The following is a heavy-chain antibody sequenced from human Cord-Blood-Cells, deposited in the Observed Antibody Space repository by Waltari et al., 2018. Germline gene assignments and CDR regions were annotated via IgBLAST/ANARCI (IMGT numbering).Heavy chain of an antibody. CDR2: ISYDGSNK. CDR3: AKDLVAAAGDY. Sequence: QVQLVESGGGVVQPGRSMRLSCAASGFTFSSYGMHWLRQAPGKGLEWVAVISYDGSNKYYSDSVKGRFTISRDNSKNTLYLQMNSLRAEDTAVYYCAKDLVAAAGDYWGQGTLVTVSS. J-gene: IGHJ4*02. V-gene: IGHV3-30*18. D-gene: IGHD6-13*01. CDR1: GFTFSSYG.